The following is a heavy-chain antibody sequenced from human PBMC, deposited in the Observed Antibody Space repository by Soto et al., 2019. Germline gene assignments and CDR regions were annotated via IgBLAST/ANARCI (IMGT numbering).Heavy chain of an antibody. D-gene: IGHD1-7*01. CDR3: VGTGTTDDF. CDR1: GASVNTGDYY. J-gene: IGHJ1*01. Sequence: VQLQGSGPGLVKPSQTLSLTCTVSGASVNTGDYYWSYIRQSPGKGLEGLGDIFYSGDTSYKPSLKSRATISLNTSRNQISPTLTSVTEADTAVYFCVGTGTTDDFWGQGTLVTVSS. V-gene: IGHV4-30-4*01. CDR2: IFYSGDT.